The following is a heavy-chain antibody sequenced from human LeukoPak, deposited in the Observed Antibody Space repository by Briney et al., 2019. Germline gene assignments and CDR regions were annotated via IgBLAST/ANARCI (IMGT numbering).Heavy chain of an antibody. Sequence: SETLSLTCAVYGGSFSGYYWSWIRQPPGKGLEWFGEINHSGSTNYNPSLKSRVTISVDTSKNQFSLKLSSVTAADTAVYYCARSGGRDNVDTAMAFDYWGQGTLVTVSS. V-gene: IGHV4-34*01. CDR2: INHSGST. CDR3: ARSGGRDNVDTAMAFDY. CDR1: GGSFSGYY. D-gene: IGHD5-18*01. J-gene: IGHJ4*02.